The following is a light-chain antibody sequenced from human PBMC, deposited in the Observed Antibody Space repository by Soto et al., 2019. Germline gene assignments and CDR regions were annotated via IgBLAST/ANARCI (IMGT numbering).Light chain of an antibody. V-gene: IGKV1-39*01. CDR3: QHNYGTPA. J-gene: IGKJ5*01. CDR1: QTISSP. CDR2: ATS. Sequence: DIQMTQFPSFLSASVGDRVTITCRASQTISSPLSWYQQKPGKVPELLIYATSRLQNGVPSRFSGSSSGPDFILTITSLQPEDFATYYCQHNYGTPAFGQGTRVETK.